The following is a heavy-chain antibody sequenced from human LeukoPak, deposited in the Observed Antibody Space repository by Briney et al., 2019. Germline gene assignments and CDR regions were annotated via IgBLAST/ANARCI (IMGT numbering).Heavy chain of an antibody. CDR2: IWYDGSNK. CDR1: GFTFSSYG. CDR3: ARAPDSGGWYFGGY. D-gene: IGHD6-19*01. V-gene: IGHV3-33*01. Sequence: GGSLRLSCAASGFTFSSYGMHWVRQAPGKGLEWGAVIWYDGSNKYYADSVKGRFTISRDNSKNTLYLQMNSLRAEDTAVYYCARAPDSGGWYFGGYWGQGTLVTVSS. J-gene: IGHJ4*02.